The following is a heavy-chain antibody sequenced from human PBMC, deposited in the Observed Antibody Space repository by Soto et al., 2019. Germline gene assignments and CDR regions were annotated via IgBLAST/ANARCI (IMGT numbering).Heavy chain of an antibody. CDR2: FHYSGST. D-gene: IGHD6-19*01. CDR3: ARVQEAGTFSYFYGMAV. J-gene: IGHJ6*02. V-gene: IGHV4-59*01. Sequence: SETLSLTCTVSGDSISSSFWSWIRQPPGKGLEWIGYFHYSGSTNYNPSHKSRVTISVDTSKNQFSLKLTSVTAAETAVYYCARVQEAGTFSYFYGMAVWGQGTTVTVSS. CDR1: GDSISSSF.